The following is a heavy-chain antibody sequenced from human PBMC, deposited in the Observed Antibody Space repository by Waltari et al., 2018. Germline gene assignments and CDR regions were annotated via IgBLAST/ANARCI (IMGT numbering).Heavy chain of an antibody. Sequence: QVQLVQSGGELKEPGASVKVSCKAPSYTFTSRGITWVRQAPGQGLEWRGWINTQNGSTNYAQNLQGRVTMTADTSTTTAYMELRSLKSDDTAIYYCARTCISAACYMIYWGQGTLVTVSA. J-gene: IGHJ4*02. D-gene: IGHD2-2*02. V-gene: IGHV1-18*04. CDR3: ARTCISAACYMIY. CDR2: INTQNGST. CDR1: SYTFTSRG.